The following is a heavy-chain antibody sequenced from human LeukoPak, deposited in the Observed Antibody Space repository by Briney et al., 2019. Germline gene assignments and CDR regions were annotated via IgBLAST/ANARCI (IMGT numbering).Heavy chain of an antibody. CDR2: INQDGSEK. D-gene: IGHD5-18*01. V-gene: IGHV3-7*01. J-gene: IGHJ6*03. CDR1: GFTFSSYW. Sequence: GGSLTLSCAASGFTFSSYWMSWVRQAPGKGLEWVANINQDGSEKYYVDSVKGRFTISRDNAKNSLYLQMNSLRAEDTAVYYCARGRGDSYGYTASYYMDVWGKGTTVTVSS. CDR3: ARGRGDSYGYTASYYMDV.